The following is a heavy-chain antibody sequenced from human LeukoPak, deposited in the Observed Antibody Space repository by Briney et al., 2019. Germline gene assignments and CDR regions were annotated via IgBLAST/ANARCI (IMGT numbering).Heavy chain of an antibody. Sequence: VASVKVSWKASGYTFTGNYMHWVRQAPGQGLEWMGGIIPIFGTANYAQKFQGRVTITTDESTSTAYMELSSLRSEDTAVYYCARADEPYYYYYMDVWGKGTTVTVSS. CDR3: ARADEPYYYYYMDV. CDR2: IIPIFGTA. J-gene: IGHJ6*03. D-gene: IGHD1-14*01. V-gene: IGHV1-69*05. CDR1: GYTFTGNY.